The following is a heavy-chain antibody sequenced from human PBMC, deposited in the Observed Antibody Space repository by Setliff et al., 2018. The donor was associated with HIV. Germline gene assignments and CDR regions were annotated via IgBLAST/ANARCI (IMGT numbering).Heavy chain of an antibody. CDR1: GFSFSSYA. Sequence: GGSLRLSCAANGFSFSSYAMSWVRQAPGKGLEWASGIGGSGGSTYYADSVKGRFTISRDYSKNMVYLQVGSLRAEDSAVYYCAKKTAAYTSGSWLHYWGQGTLVTVSS. CDR3: AKKTAAYTSGSWLHY. CDR2: IGGSGGST. D-gene: IGHD3-10*01. V-gene: IGHV3-23*01. J-gene: IGHJ4*02.